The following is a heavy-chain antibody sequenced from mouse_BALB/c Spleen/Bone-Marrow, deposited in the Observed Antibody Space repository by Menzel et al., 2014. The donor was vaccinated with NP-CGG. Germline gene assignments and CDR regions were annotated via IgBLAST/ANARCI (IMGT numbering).Heavy chain of an antibody. Sequence: ESGPGLVKPSQSLSLTCSVTGYSITSGYYWNWIRQFPGNKLEWMGYISYDGSNNYNPSLKNRISITRDTSKNRFFLKLNSVTTEDTATYYCAKGGIYLMDYWGQGTSVTVSS. CDR1: GYSITSGYY. CDR3: AKGGIYLMDY. V-gene: IGHV3-6*02. CDR2: ISYDGSN. D-gene: IGHD5-5*01. J-gene: IGHJ4*01.